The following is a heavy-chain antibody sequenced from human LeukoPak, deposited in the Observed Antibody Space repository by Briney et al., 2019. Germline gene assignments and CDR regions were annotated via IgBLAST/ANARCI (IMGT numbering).Heavy chain of an antibody. CDR1: GFAFDDYV. CDR2: ISWNSNSI. CDR3: AKDSSGNGYMDV. J-gene: IGHJ6*03. Sequence: PGGSLRLSCAASGFAFDDYVMHWVRQAPGKGLEWVSSISWNSNSIGYADSVKGRFTISRGNAKNSLYLQMNSLRPEDMAFYYCAKDSSGNGYMDVWGKGTTVTVS. D-gene: IGHD3-10*01. V-gene: IGHV3-9*03.